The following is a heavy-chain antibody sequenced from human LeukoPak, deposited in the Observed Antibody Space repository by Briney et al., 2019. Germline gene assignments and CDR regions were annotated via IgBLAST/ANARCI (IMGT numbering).Heavy chain of an antibody. Sequence: GGSLRHSCAASGFTFSSYWMHWVRQAPGKGLVWVSRINSDGSSTSYADSVKGRFTISRDNAKNTLYLQMNSLRAEDTAVFYCARGLPYYYYMVVWSKGTTVTVSS. CDR3: ARGLPYYYYMVV. V-gene: IGHV3-74*01. CDR2: INSDGSST. J-gene: IGHJ6*03. D-gene: IGHD4-11*01. CDR1: GFTFSSYW.